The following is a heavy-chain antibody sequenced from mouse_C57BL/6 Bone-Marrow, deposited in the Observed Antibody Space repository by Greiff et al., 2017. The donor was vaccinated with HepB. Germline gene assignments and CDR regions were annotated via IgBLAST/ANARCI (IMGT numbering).Heavy chain of an antibody. CDR1: GYTFISYW. Sequence: VQLQQPGAELVKPGASVKMSCKASGYTFISYWITWVKQRPGQGLEWIGDIYPGSGSTNYNEKFKSKATLTVDTSSSTAYMQLSSLTSADSAVYYCARRMVTTGYYYAMDYWGQGTSVTVSS. CDR3: ARRMVTTGYYYAMDY. V-gene: IGHV1-55*01. J-gene: IGHJ4*01. CDR2: IYPGSGST. D-gene: IGHD2-2*01.